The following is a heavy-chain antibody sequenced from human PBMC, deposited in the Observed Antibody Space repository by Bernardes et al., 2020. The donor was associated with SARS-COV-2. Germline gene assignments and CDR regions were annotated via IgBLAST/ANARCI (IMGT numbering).Heavy chain of an antibody. CDR2: IFWDDDK. CDR3: VHSREYYDPGSDHYNPCDE. J-gene: IGHJ4*02. V-gene: IGHV2-5*02. Sequence: SGPTLVKPTQTLTLTCTFSGFSLDTSGVSVGWIRQPPGKALEWLGLIFWDDDKRYSPSLGYRLTINKDTSGDQVVLTMTYMEPEDTGTYYCVHSREYYDPGSDHYNPCDEWGQGHVVTVSS. D-gene: IGHD3-3*01. CDR1: GFSLDTSGVS.